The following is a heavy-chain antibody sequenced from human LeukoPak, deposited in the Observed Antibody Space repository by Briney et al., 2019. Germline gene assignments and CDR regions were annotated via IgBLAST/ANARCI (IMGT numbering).Heavy chain of an antibody. CDR3: AKAAYSSSWYWRFGGLDY. V-gene: IGHV3-23*01. CDR2: ISGSGGST. CDR1: GFTFSSYA. D-gene: IGHD6-13*01. Sequence: GGSLRLSCAASGFTFSSYAMSWVRQAPGKGLEWVSAISGSGGSTYYADSVKGRFTISRDNSKNTLYLQMNSLRAEDTAVYYCAKAAYSSSWYWRFGGLDYWGQGTLVTVSS. J-gene: IGHJ4*02.